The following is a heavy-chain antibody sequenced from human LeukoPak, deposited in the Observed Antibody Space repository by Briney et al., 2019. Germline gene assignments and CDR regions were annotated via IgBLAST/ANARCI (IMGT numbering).Heavy chain of an antibody. CDR2: ISYDGTNK. D-gene: IGHD3-9*01. J-gene: IGHJ4*02. CDR3: AKAGVDWATFDY. Sequence: GGSLRLPCAASGFTFSSYGMHWVRQAPGKGLERVALISYDGTNKYHADSVKGRFTISRDNSKNTLFLQMNSLRPEDTAVYYCAKAGVDWATFDYWGQGTLVTVSS. V-gene: IGHV3-30*18. CDR1: GFTFSSYG.